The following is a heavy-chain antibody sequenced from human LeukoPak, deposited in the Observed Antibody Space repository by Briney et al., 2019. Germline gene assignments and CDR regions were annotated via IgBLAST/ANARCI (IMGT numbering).Heavy chain of an antibody. J-gene: IGHJ5*02. CDR2: ISGSGGST. CDR1: GFTFTIYA. V-gene: IGHV3-23*01. D-gene: IGHD5-18*01. CDR3: VRGYSYGWFDP. Sequence: GGSLRLSCAASGFTFTIYAMSWVRQAPGKGLGWVSTISGSGGSTHYADSVKGRFTISRDNSKNTLYLQMNSLRADDTAVYYCVRGYSYGWFDPWGQGTLVTVSS.